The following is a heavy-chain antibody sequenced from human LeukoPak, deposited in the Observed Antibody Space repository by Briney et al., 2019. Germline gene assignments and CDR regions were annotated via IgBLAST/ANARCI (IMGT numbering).Heavy chain of an antibody. D-gene: IGHD6-13*01. CDR1: GYSISSGYY. CDR3: ARDLSGAAAGPRFDY. J-gene: IGHJ4*02. V-gene: IGHV4-38-2*02. CDR2: IYHSGST. Sequence: SETLSLTCTVSGYSISSGYYWGWIRQPPGKGLEWIGSIYHSGSTYYNPSLKSRVTISVDTSKNQFSLKLSSVTAADTAVYYCARDLSGAAAGPRFDYWGQGTLVTVSS.